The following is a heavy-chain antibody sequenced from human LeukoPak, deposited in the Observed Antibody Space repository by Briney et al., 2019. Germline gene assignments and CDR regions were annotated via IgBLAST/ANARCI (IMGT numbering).Heavy chain of an antibody. Sequence: ASVKVSCKASGYTFTNYSMHWVRQAPGQGPEWMGIIIPSGGNTNYAQKFQGRVTMTRDTSTSTVYLELSSLRSEDTAVYYCVREFSGGLFDYWGQGTLVTVSS. CDR3: VREFSGGLFDY. CDR2: IIPSGGNT. J-gene: IGHJ4*02. V-gene: IGHV1-46*01. CDR1: GYTFTNYS. D-gene: IGHD3-10*01.